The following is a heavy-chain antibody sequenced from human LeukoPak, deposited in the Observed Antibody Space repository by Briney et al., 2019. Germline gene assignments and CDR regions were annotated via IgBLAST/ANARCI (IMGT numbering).Heavy chain of an antibody. CDR1: GGSISSGSYY. V-gene: IGHV4-61*02. J-gene: IGHJ6*03. Sequence: SETLSLTCTVSGGSISSGSYYWSWIRQPAGKGLEWIGRIYTSGSTNYNPSLKSRVTISVDTSKNQFSLKLSSVTAADAAVYYCARSAAAGTVDYYYYYYMDVWGKGTTVTVSS. CDR2: IYTSGST. CDR3: ARSAAAGTVDYYYYYYMDV. D-gene: IGHD6-13*01.